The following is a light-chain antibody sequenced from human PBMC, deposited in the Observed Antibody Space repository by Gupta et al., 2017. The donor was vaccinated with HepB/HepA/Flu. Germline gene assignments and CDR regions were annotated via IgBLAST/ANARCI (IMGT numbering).Light chain of an antibody. CDR1: QDSKNN. CDR3: RQEYSDPLT. J-gene: IGKJ4*01. Sequence: AIHMTPSPSSLSAFAGDRLTITCRASQDSKNNLGWYQQEPVKAPKLLINGAATLQSGVPSTFSGSGSGADYTLIIISLQPEDLVTYYCRQEYSDPLTFGGGTKVEI. V-gene: IGKV1-6*01. CDR2: GAA.